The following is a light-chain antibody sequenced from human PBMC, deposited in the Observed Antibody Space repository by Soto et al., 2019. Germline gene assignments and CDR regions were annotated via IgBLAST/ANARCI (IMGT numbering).Light chain of an antibody. CDR2: AAS. V-gene: IGKV1-39*01. J-gene: IGKJ1*01. Sequence: DIQMTQSPSSLSASVGDRVTITCRASQSISSYLNWYQQKPGKAPKLLIYAASSLQTGVPLRFSGSGSGTNFTLTISSLQPEDFATYYCQQANTFPQTFGQGTKVDIK. CDR1: QSISSY. CDR3: QQANTFPQT.